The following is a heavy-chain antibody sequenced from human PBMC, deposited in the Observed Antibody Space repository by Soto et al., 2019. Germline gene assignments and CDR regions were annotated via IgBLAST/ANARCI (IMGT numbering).Heavy chain of an antibody. V-gene: IGHV3-33*01. J-gene: IGHJ4*02. Sequence: PVGSLRLSCAASGFTFSSYGMHWVRQAPGKGLEWVAVIWYDGSNKYYADSVKGRFTISRDNSKNTLYLQMNSLRAEDTAVYYCARQGNSGYDYFDYWGQGTLVTVSS. CDR3: ARQGNSGYDYFDY. CDR2: IWYDGSNK. CDR1: GFTFSSYG. D-gene: IGHD5-12*01.